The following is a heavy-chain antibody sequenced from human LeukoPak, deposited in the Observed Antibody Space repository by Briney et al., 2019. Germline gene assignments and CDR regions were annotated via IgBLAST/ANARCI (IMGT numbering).Heavy chain of an antibody. CDR2: INPNSGDT. D-gene: IGHD3-16*02. V-gene: IGHV1-2*02. J-gene: IGHJ4*02. Sequence: GASVEVSCKASGYTFTGYYMHWVRQAPGQGLEWMGWINPNSGDTNYAQKFQGRVTMTRDTSISTAYMELSRLRSDDTAVFYCARGYRSLDYWGQGTLDTVSS. CDR1: GYTFTGYY. CDR3: ARGYRSLDY.